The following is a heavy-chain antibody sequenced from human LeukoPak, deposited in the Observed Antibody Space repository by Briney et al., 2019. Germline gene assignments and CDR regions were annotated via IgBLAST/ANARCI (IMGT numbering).Heavy chain of an antibody. CDR2: INPSSGGT. CDR1: GYTFTGYY. D-gene: IGHD2-2*02. CDR3: ARDYCSTISCYTESWFDP. Sequence: ASVKVSCKASGYTFTGYYIHWVRQAPGQGLEWMGWINPSSGGTNYAQKFQRRVTMTRDTSLSTAYMELSWLRSDDTAVYYCARDYCSTISCYTESWFDPWGQGTLVTVSS. J-gene: IGHJ5*02. V-gene: IGHV1-2*02.